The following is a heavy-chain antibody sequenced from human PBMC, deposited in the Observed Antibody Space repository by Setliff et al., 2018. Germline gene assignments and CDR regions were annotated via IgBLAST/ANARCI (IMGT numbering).Heavy chain of an antibody. V-gene: IGHV4-39*07. Sequence: PSETLSLTCRVSGGSISSGNYYWGLIRQPPGKGLEWVATIYYSGSTNYNPSLKSRVTISVDTSKNQFSLKLSSVTAADTAVYYCASAAAGYCSGRSCYAKLYFDYWGQGTLVTVSS. J-gene: IGHJ4*02. CDR1: GGSISSGNYY. CDR2: IYYSGST. CDR3: ASAAAGYCSGRSCYAKLYFDY. D-gene: IGHD2-15*01.